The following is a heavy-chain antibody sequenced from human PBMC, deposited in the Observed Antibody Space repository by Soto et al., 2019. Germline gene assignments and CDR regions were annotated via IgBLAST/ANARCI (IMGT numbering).Heavy chain of an antibody. J-gene: IGHJ4*02. CDR3: ASVDGSGYYYAY. CDR1: GGTFSTYT. V-gene: IGHV1-69*01. Sequence: QVQMVQTRAEVKKPGTSVKLSCKASGGTFSTYTISWVRQAPGQGLEWRGGILPKFGPADYAQKFQGRVTITADDSTCTVYMELSSLRSEGTAVYYWASVDGSGYYYAYCGQGTLVTVSS. CDR2: ILPKFGPA. D-gene: IGHD3-22*01.